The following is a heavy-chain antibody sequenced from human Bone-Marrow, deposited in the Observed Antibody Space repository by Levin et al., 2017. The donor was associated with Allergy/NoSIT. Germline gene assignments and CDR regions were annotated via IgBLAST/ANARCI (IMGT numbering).Heavy chain of an antibody. J-gene: IGHJ6*02. CDR1: GFTLRNDG. V-gene: IGHV3-74*01. Sequence: PGGSLRLSCAASGFTLRNDGMDWVRQAPGKGLVWVAFINAEGRTTWYADSVKGRFTLSRDNAKNSLDLQMNSLRAEDTAVYYCARGRDYGMDGWGEGTTVIVS. CDR3: ARGRDYGMDG. CDR2: INAEGRTT.